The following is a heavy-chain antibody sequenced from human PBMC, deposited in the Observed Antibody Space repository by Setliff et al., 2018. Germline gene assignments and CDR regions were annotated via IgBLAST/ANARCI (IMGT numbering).Heavy chain of an antibody. V-gene: IGHV3-48*03. J-gene: IGHJ3*02. CDR3: ARDRVMSRDAFDI. D-gene: IGHD3-10*01. CDR1: GFTFSSYE. CDR2: ISASSSTI. Sequence: SGGSLRLSCAASGFTFSSYEMNWVRQAPGKGLEWISYISASSSTIYYAASVKGRFTISRDNAKNSLYVQMNSLRAEDTAIYYCARDRVMSRDAFDIWGQGTMVTVSS.